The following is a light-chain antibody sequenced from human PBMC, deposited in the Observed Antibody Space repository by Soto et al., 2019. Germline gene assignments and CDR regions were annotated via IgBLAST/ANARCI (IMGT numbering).Light chain of an antibody. J-gene: IGKJ1*01. CDR3: QQYNNWT. CDR1: QSVSSN. CDR2: GVS. V-gene: IGKV3D-15*01. Sequence: EIVMTQSPATLSVSPGERATLSCRASQSVSSNLAWYQQKPGQAPRLLIYGVSTRATGIPARFSGSGSGTEFTLTISSLQSEDFAVYYCQQYNNWTFGQGTKVEIK.